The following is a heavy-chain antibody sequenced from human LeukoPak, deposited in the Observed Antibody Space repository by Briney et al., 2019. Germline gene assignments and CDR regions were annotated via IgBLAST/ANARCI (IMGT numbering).Heavy chain of an antibody. Sequence: SETLSLTCTVSGGSISSYYWSWIRQPPGKELEWIGYIYYSGSTNYNPSLKSRVSISVDTSKNQFSLKLSSVTAADTAVYYCARAGVYYYMDVWGKGTTVTVSS. V-gene: IGHV4-59*01. J-gene: IGHJ6*03. D-gene: IGHD3-10*01. CDR2: IYYSGST. CDR3: ARAGVYYYMDV. CDR1: GGSISSYY.